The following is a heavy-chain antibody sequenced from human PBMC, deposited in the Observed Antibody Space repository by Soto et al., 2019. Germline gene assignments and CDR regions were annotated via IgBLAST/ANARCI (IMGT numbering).Heavy chain of an antibody. Sequence: QGQLVQSGAEVRKPGASVKVSCKASGYTFTNSYMHWVRQAPGQGLEWMGIINPNGGGTNYAERFRGRVTMTRDTSRSTVYMELSSLRSEDTAVYYCATDIGSCSGVSCTYDWYFDLWGRGTLVTVSS. J-gene: IGHJ2*01. D-gene: IGHD2-15*01. CDR2: INPNGGGT. CDR3: ATDIGSCSGVSCTYDWYFDL. V-gene: IGHV1-46*01. CDR1: GYTFTNSY.